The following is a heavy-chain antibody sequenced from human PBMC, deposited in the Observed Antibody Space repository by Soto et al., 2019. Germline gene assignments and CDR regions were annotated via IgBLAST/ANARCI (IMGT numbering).Heavy chain of an antibody. V-gene: IGHV4-59*04. CDR2: IYNGGST. J-gene: IGHJ4*02. Sequence: PSETLSLTCTVSGGSISSYYWSWIRRPPGKGLEWIGYIYNGGSTYYRPSLESRMHMSLDATRNHYSLRLTSVTAADTAVYFCARAPVGLDTISYFDYWGQGKLVTVSS. CDR3: ARAPVGLDTISYFDY. D-gene: IGHD3-3*01. CDR1: GGSISSYY.